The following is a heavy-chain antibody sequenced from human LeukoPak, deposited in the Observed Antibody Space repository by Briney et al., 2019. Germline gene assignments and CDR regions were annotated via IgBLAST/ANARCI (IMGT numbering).Heavy chain of an antibody. CDR1: GFTFSSYA. V-gene: IGHV3-23*01. CDR3: AKADVLRFLEWSQYYYYYYMDV. Sequence: KPGGSLRLSCAASGFTFSSYAMSWVRQAPGKGLEWVSAISGSGGSTYYADSVKGRFPISRDNSKNTLYLQMTSLRAEDTAVYYCAKADVLRFLEWSQYYYYYYMDVWGKGTTVTVSS. D-gene: IGHD3-3*01. CDR2: ISGSGGST. J-gene: IGHJ6*03.